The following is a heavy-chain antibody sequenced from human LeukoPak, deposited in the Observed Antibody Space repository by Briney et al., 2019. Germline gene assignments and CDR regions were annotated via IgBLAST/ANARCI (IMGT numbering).Heavy chain of an antibody. J-gene: IGHJ4*02. D-gene: IGHD3-9*01. CDR3: AREGDYDILTGYYFIDS. CDR1: GGSISSGNW. Sequence: SGTLSLTCAVSGGSISSGNWWSWVRQPPGKGLEWIGEIYHSGSTNYNPSLKSRVTISVDWSKNHFSLKLCSVTAADTAVYYCAREGDYDILTGYYFIDSWGQGTLVTVSS. CDR2: IYHSGST. V-gene: IGHV4-4*02.